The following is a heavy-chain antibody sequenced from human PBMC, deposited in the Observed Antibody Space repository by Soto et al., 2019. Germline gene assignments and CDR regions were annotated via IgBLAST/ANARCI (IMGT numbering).Heavy chain of an antibody. CDR1: GYTFTSYA. V-gene: IGHV1-3*01. CDR3: ARGVVVIPYRPYGMDV. D-gene: IGHD3-22*01. Sequence: ASVKVSCKASGYTFTSYAMHWVRQAPGQRLEWMGWINAGNGNTKYSQKFQGRVTITRDTSASTAYMELSSLRSEDTAVYYCARGVVVIPYRPYGMDVWGQGTTVTVSS. CDR2: INAGNGNT. J-gene: IGHJ6*02.